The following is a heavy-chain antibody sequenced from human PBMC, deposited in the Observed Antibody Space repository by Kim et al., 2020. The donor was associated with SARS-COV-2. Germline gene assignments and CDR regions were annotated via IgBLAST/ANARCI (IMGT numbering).Heavy chain of an antibody. CDR3: ARGAYDYYDSSGYYDY. V-gene: IGHV3-48*03. CDR1: GFTFSSYE. CDR2: ISSSGSTI. Sequence: GGSLRLSCAASGFTFSSYEMNWVRQAPGKGLEWVSYISSSGSTIYYADSVKGRFTISRDNAKNSLYLQMNSLRAEDTAVYYCARGAYDYYDSSGYYDYWGQGTLVTVSS. J-gene: IGHJ4*02. D-gene: IGHD3-22*01.